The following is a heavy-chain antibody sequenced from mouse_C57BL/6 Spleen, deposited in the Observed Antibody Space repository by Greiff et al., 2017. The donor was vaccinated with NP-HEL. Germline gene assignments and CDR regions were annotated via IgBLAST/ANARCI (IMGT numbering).Heavy chain of an antibody. CDR1: GYAFSSSW. CDR2: IYPGDGDT. CDR3: ARLDTPPLGWYFDV. D-gene: IGHD4-1*01. J-gene: IGHJ1*03. V-gene: IGHV1-82*01. Sequence: QVQLQQSGPELVKPGASVKISCKASGYAFSSSWMNWVKQRPGKGLEWIGRIYPGDGDTNYNGKFKGKATLTADKSSSTAYMQLSSLTSEDSAVYFCARLDTPPLGWYFDVWGTGTTVTVSS.